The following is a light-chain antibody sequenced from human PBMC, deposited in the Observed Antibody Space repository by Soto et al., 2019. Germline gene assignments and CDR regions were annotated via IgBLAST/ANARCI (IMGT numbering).Light chain of an antibody. CDR1: QSLLQSNGXXY. J-gene: IGKJ1*01. CDR2: LGF. V-gene: IGKV2-28*01. CDR3: MQALQAPSM. Sequence: DIVMTQSPVCLPVTPGEPASISCRSSQSLLQSNGXXYXHWYLQXXGQSPQLLIYLGFNRASGVPDRFSGSGSGTDFTLRISRVEAEDVGVYYCMQALQAPSMFGQGTKV.